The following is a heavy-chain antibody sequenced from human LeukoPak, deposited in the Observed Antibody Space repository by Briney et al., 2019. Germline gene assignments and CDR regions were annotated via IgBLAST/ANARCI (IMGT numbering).Heavy chain of an antibody. Sequence: SETLSLTCAVSGGSISSGGYSWSWIRQPPGKGLEWIGYIYHSGSTYYNPSLKSRVTISVDRSKDQFSLKLSSVTAADTAVYYCARGPSSSGWSEVFDYWGQGTLVTVSS. CDR2: IYHSGST. V-gene: IGHV4-30-2*01. CDR3: ARGPSSSGWSEVFDY. D-gene: IGHD6-19*01. J-gene: IGHJ4*02. CDR1: GGSISSGGYS.